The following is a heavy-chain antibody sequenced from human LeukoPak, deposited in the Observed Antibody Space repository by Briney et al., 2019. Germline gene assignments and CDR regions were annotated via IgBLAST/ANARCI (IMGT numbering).Heavy chain of an antibody. D-gene: IGHD3-22*01. CDR1: GGSISSYY. J-gene: IGHJ5*02. Sequence: SETLFLTCTVSGGSISSYYWSWIRQPPGKGLEWIGYIYYSGSTNYNPSLKSRVTISVDTSKNQFSLKLSSVTAADTAVYYCARDVSFWSSGYLRRYNWFDPWGQGTLVTVSS. CDR2: IYYSGST. CDR3: ARDVSFWSSGYLRRYNWFDP. V-gene: IGHV4-59*01.